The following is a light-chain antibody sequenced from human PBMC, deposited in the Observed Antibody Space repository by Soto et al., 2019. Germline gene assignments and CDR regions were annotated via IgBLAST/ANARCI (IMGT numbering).Light chain of an antibody. CDR2: EVS. Sequence: QSALTQPASVSGSPGQSITISCTGTSSDVGGYNFVSWYQHHPGKAPKLIIYEVSNRTSGVSNRFSASKSGNTASLTIFGLQAEDEADYYCSSYTNSSTLVLFGGGTKLTVL. CDR3: SSYTNSSTLVL. CDR1: SSDVGGYNF. J-gene: IGLJ2*01. V-gene: IGLV2-14*01.